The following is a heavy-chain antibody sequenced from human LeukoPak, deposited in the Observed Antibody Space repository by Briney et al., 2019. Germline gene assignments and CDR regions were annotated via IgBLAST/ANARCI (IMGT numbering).Heavy chain of an antibody. CDR1: GYTFTSYY. CDR3: ARGTWGDYYYYYVDV. V-gene: IGHV1-46*01. D-gene: IGHD3-16*01. Sequence: GASVKVSCKASGYTFTSYYMHWVRQAPGQGLEWMGIINPSGGSTSYAQKFQGRVTMTRDMSTSTVYMELSSLRSEDTAVYYCARGTWGDYYYYYVDVWGKGTTVTVSS. CDR2: INPSGGST. J-gene: IGHJ6*03.